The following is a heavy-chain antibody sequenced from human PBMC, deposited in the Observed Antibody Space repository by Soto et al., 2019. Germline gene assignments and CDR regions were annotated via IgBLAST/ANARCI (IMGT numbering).Heavy chain of an antibody. J-gene: IGHJ6*01. CDR2: IYHSGSS. D-gene: IGHD1-1*01. V-gene: IGHV4-38-2*02. CDR1: ASSISLYY. Sequence: QVHLQESGPGLVKPSETVSLTCTIGASSISLYYWGWVRQPPGKGLEWIGSIYHSGSSYYNPSLKSRVSLSRETSRGQLSLNRSSVTAADRAVYYCAREDDAAGMDVWGQGTTVIVSS. CDR3: AREDDAAGMDV.